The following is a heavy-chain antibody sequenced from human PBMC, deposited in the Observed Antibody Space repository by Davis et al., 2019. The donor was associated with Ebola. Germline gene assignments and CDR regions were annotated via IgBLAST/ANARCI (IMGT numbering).Heavy chain of an antibody. V-gene: IGHV1-3*01. CDR3: ARDRVYSSGYDY. D-gene: IGHD6-19*01. J-gene: IGHJ4*02. CDR1: GYIFTSYA. Sequence: ASVKVSCKASGYIFTSYAMHWVRQAPGQRLEWMGWINAGNGDTKYSQKFRDRVTITRDTSASTAYMELSSLRSEDTAVYYCARDRVYSSGYDYWGQGTLVTVSS. CDR2: INAGNGDT.